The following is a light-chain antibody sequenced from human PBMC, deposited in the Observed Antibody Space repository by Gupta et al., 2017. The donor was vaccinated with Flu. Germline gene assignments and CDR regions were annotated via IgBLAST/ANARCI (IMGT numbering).Light chain of an antibody. J-gene: IGKJ3*01. V-gene: IGKV6-21*01. CDR1: QSVGTG. CDR2: YAS. CDR3: HQSSCSPQT. Sequence: EIVLTQSPDFQSVTPKEKVTITCRASQSVGTGLHWYQQKPDQSPKLLIKYASQSLSGVPSRFSGSGFGTDFTLTINSLEAEDAATYYCHQSSCSPQTFGPGTKVDIK.